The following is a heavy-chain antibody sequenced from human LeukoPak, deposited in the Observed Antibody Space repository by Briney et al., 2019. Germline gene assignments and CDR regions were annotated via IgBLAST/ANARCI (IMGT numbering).Heavy chain of an antibody. D-gene: IGHD2-2*01. J-gene: IGHJ6*02. Sequence: ASVKVSCKASGYTFTGYYMHWVRQAPGQGLEWMGIINPSGGSTSYAQKFQGRVTTTRDTSTSTVYMELSSLRSEDTAVYYCATQTQVVVPAAMWNGMDVWGQGTTVTVSS. V-gene: IGHV1-46*01. CDR1: GYTFTGYY. CDR3: ATQTQVVVPAAMWNGMDV. CDR2: INPSGGST.